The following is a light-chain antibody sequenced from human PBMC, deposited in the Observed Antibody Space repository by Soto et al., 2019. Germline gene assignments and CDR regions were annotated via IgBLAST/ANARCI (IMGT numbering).Light chain of an antibody. V-gene: IGKV3-20*01. CDR2: GAS. J-gene: IGKJ3*01. CDR1: QGVSANS. CDR3: HQYGSTPFT. Sequence: VLTQSPGTLSLSPGDRATLSCRASQGVSANSLGWYQQKVGQGPRLLIYGASSRATGIPDRFSGNGSGTYFTLTISRLEPEDFGVYFCHQYGSTPFTFGPGTKVDVK.